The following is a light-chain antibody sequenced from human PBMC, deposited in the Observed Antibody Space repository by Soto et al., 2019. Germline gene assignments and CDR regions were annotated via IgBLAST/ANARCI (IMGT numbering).Light chain of an antibody. Sequence: QSALTQPPSASGSPGQSVTISCTGTSSDIGGYNYVSWYQQHPGKAPKVMIYEVTKQPSGVPDRFPGSKSGNTASLTVSGLQAEDEADYYCSSYGGRNNLLFGGGTKLAVL. CDR3: SSYGGRNNLL. CDR2: EVT. V-gene: IGLV2-8*01. J-gene: IGLJ2*01. CDR1: SSDIGGYNY.